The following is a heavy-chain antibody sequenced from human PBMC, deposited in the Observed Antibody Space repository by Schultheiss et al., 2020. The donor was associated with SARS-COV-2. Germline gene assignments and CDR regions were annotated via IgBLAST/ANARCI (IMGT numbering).Heavy chain of an antibody. CDR2: IKRDGSEK. Sequence: GGSLRLSCAASGFTFSSYWMSWVRQAPGKGLEWVANIKRDGSEKYYVDSVKGRFTISRDNVKNSLYLQMNSLRAEDTAVYYCASPILDSSGYYSRPFDYWGQGTLVTVSS. CDR1: GFTFSSYW. J-gene: IGHJ4*02. D-gene: IGHD3-22*01. CDR3: ASPILDSSGYYSRPFDY. V-gene: IGHV3-7*01.